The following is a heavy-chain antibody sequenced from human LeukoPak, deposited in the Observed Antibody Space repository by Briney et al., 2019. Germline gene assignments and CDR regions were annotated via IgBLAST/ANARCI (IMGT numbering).Heavy chain of an antibody. Sequence: SQTLSLTCAISGDSVSSNSAAWNWIRQSPSRGLEWLGRTYYRSEWYNGYAVFVKSRISVNPDTSMNQFSLQLNSVTPEDTAVYYCARRLTQYDCFDPWGQGILVTVSS. V-gene: IGHV6-1*01. CDR2: TYYRSEWYN. J-gene: IGHJ5*02. D-gene: IGHD2-2*01. CDR3: ARRLTQYDCFDP. CDR1: GDSVSSNSAA.